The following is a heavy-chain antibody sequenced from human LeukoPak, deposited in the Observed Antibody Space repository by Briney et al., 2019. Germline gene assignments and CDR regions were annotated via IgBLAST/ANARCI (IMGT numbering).Heavy chain of an antibody. CDR3: ATLPSSWYRSYGMDV. Sequence: PSETLSLTCTVSGGSISRGGYYWSWIRQHPGKGLEWIGYIYYSGSTYYNPSLKSRVTISVDTSKNQFSLKLSSVTAADTAVYYCATLPSSWYRSYGMDVWGQGTTVTVSS. V-gene: IGHV4-31*03. CDR1: GGSISRGGYY. CDR2: IYYSGST. D-gene: IGHD6-13*01. J-gene: IGHJ6*02.